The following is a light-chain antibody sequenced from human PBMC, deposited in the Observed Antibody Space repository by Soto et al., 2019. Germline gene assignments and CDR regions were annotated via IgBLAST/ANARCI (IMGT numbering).Light chain of an antibody. Sequence: DIQMTQSPSSLSASVGDRVTITCRTSQSITSYLNWYQQKPGKAPNLLIYDASDRATGIPARFSGSGSGTDFTLTISSLEPEDFAVYYSQQRDSWPLTFGGGTKVDIK. CDR1: QSITSY. J-gene: IGKJ4*01. V-gene: IGKV1-39*01. CDR3: QQRDSWPLT. CDR2: DAS.